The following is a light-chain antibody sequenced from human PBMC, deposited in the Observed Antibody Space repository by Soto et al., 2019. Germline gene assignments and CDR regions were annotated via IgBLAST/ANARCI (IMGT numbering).Light chain of an antibody. CDR3: QDSSTSPWP. J-gene: IGKJ1*01. CDR1: QSVSSY. Sequence: EIVLTQSPATLSLSPGERATLSCRASQSVSSYLAWYQQKPGQAPRLLIYDASNRATGIPARFSGSGSGTDFTLTISSLEPEDSAVYYCQDSSTSPWPFGQGTKV. V-gene: IGKV3-11*01. CDR2: DAS.